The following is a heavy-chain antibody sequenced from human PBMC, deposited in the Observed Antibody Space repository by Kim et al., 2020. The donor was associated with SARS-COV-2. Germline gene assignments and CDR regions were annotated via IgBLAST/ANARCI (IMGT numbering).Heavy chain of an antibody. CDR3: SLDRYVGGAYSFVFCY. V-gene: IGHV4-34*03. D-gene: IGHD3-16*02. Sequence: SETLSLTCAVYGGSFSHYCWHWVRQSPGKGLEWVGEIKESGSTNYNPSPKSRAPISADTSKNQFSLKLNSGTAAAAAAYYYSLDRYVGGAYSFVFCYWG. J-gene: IGHJ4*01. CDR2: IKESGST. CDR1: GGSFSHYC.